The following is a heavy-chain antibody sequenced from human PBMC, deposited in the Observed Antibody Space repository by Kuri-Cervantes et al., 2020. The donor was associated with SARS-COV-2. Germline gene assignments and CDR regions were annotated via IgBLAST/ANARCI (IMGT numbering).Heavy chain of an antibody. V-gene: IGHV4-30-4*01. D-gene: IGHD4-17*01. J-gene: IGHJ4*02. CDR1: GGSISSGDYY. CDR3: ARESYGDYVCDY. Sequence: LRLSCTVSGGSISSGDYYWSWIRQPPGKGLEWIGYIYYSGSTYYNPSLKSRVTISVDTSKNQFSLKLSSVTAADTAVYYCARESYGDYVCDYWGQGTLVTVSS. CDR2: IYYSGST.